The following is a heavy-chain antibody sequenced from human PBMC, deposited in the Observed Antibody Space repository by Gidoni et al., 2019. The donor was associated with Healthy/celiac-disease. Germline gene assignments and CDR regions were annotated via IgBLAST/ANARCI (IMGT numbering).Heavy chain of an antibody. J-gene: IGHJ6*02. Sequence: QVQLVQSGAEVKKPGSSVTVSCKASGGTFSSYAISWVRQAPGQGLEWMGGIIHILGTANYAQKFQGRVTITADESTSTAYMELSSLRSEDTAVYYCARLSAVAGDYYYYGMDVWGQGTTVTVSS. CDR2: IIHILGTA. V-gene: IGHV1-69*01. CDR1: GGTFSSYA. CDR3: ARLSAVAGDYYYYGMDV. D-gene: IGHD6-19*01.